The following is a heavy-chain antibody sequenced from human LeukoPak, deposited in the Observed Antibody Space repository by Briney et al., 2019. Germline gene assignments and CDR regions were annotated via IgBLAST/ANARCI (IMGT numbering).Heavy chain of an antibody. J-gene: IGHJ4*02. CDR3: ARDLSASWYSLGY. CDR1: GLTPADYG. Sequence: GGSLRLSCAASGLTPADYGMSWVPQAPGKGLEWVSGIDWSGESTGYADSVKGRFTISRDNAANVLYLQMNGLRAEDTALYYCARDLSASWYSLGYWGRGTLVTVSS. D-gene: IGHD2-2*01. CDR2: IDWSGEST. V-gene: IGHV3-20*04.